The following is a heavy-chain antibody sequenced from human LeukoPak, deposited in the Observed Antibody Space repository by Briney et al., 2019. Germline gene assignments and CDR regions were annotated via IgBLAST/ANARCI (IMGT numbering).Heavy chain of an antibody. CDR1: GFTFSSYW. D-gene: IGHD5-12*01. CDR2: IKQDGSEK. V-gene: IGHV3-7*01. CDR3: ARVFGYNSPRYFDY. J-gene: IGHJ4*02. Sequence: GGSLRLSCAAPGFTFSSYWMSWVRQAPGKGLEWVANIKQDGSEKYYVDSVKGRFTISRDNAKNSLYLQMNSLRAEDTAVYYCARVFGYNSPRYFDYWGQGTLVTVSS.